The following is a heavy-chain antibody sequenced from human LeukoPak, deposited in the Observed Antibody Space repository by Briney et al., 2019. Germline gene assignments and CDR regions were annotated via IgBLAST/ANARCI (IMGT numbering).Heavy chain of an antibody. Sequence: GGSLRLSCAASGFTFSSFWMTWVRQAPGKGLEWVANIKQHGSEKNYVDSVKGRFAISRDDAKNSLYLQMNSLRAEDTAVYYCARSIDIDYWGQGTLVTVSS. CDR3: ARSIDIDY. CDR1: GFTFSSFW. D-gene: IGHD2-21*01. CDR2: IKQHGSEK. V-gene: IGHV3-7*03. J-gene: IGHJ4*02.